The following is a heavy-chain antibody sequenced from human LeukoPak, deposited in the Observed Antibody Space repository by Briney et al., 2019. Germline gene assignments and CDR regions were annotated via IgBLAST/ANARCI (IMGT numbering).Heavy chain of an antibody. CDR2: IIPILGIA. J-gene: IGHJ6*02. D-gene: IGHD6-13*01. Sequence: GASVKVSCKASGYTFTGYYMHWVRQAPGQGLEWMGRIIPILGIANYAQKFQDRVTITADKSTSTAYMELSSLRSEDTAVYYCARLIAAAGAYYYYYGMDVWGQGTTVTVSS. CDR3: ARLIAAAGAYYYYYGMDV. V-gene: IGHV1-69*02. CDR1: GYTFTGYY.